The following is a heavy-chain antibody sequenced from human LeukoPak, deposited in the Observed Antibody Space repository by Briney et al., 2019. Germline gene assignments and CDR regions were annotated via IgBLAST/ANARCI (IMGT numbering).Heavy chain of an antibody. CDR1: GYSFTSYW. CDR2: ICPGDSDT. D-gene: IGHD3-22*01. CDR3: ARHITGYYYDSSGYYPTPDY. J-gene: IGHJ4*02. V-gene: IGHV5-51*01. Sequence: GESLKISCKGSGYSFTSYWIGWVRQMPGKGLEWMGIICPGDSDTRYSPSFQGQVTISADKSISTAYLQWSSLKASDTAMYYCARHITGYYYDSSGYYPTPDYWGQGTLVTVSS.